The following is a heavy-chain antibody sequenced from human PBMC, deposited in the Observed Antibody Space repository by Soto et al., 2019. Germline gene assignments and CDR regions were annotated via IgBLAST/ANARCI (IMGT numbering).Heavy chain of an antibody. J-gene: IGHJ5*02. CDR2: ISDSGGRT. CDR1: GFTFSNYA. CDR3: ARGNSSGWYASYWFDP. V-gene: IGHV3-23*01. D-gene: IGHD6-19*01. Sequence: GGSLRLSCAASGFTFSNYAMSWVRQAPGKGLEWVSGISDSGGRTNYADSVKGRFTISRDNSKNTVHLQMSSLRAEDTAVYYCARGNSSGWYASYWFDPWGQGTLVTVSS.